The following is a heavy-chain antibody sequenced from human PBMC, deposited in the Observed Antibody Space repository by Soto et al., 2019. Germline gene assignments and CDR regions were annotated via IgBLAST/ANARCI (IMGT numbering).Heavy chain of an antibody. CDR1: GYAFTSYY. Sequence: VSVKVSCKASGYAFTSYYMHWVRQAPGQGLEWMGIINPSGGSTSYAQKFQGRVTMTRDTSTSTVYMELSSLRSEDTAVYYCAREEYYYDSSGYSYYYYGMDVWVQGTTVTSP. J-gene: IGHJ6*02. CDR2: INPSGGST. D-gene: IGHD3-22*01. CDR3: AREEYYYDSSGYSYYYYGMDV. V-gene: IGHV1-46*01.